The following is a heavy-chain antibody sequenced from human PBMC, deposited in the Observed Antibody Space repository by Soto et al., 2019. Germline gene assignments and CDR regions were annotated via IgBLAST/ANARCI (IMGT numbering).Heavy chain of an antibody. J-gene: IGHJ6*02. V-gene: IGHV4-30-4*01. CDR2: LYYSGST. CDR3: ARDMYYYDSSGQYYYYYGMDV. Sequence: QVQLQESGPGLVKPSQTLSLTCTVSGGSISSGDYYWSWIRQPPGKGLEWIGYLYYSGSTYYNPSLKSRVTISVEKAENQYYLKLSSVTAADPAVYYRARDMYYYDSSGQYYYYYGMDVWGQGTTVTVSS. D-gene: IGHD3-22*01. CDR1: GGSISSGDYY.